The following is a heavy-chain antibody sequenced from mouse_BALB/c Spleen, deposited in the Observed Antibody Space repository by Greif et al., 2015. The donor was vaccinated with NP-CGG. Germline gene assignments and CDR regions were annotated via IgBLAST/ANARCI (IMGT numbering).Heavy chain of an antibody. J-gene: IGHJ2*01. V-gene: IGHV4-1*02. CDR2: INPDSSTI. Sequence: EVKLMESGGGLVQPGGSLKLSCAASGFDFSRYWMSWVRQAPGKGLEWIGEINPDSSTINYTPSLKDKFIISRGNAKNTQYRLMSKVRSEDADFYYRAKQRFYGRSAYWGQGTTLTGSA. CDR3: AKQRFYGRSAY. D-gene: IGHD1-2*01. CDR1: GFDFSRYW.